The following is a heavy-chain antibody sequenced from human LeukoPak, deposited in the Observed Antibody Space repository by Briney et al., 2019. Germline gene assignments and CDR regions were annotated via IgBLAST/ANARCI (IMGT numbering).Heavy chain of an antibody. Sequence: GASVKVSCKASGYTFTSYGISWVRQAPGQGLEWVGRISPIFEIANYAQKFQGRVTITADKSTSTAYMELSSLRSEDSAIYYCAREFKQSNWNDGHWFDPWGQGTLVTVSS. CDR2: ISPIFEIA. V-gene: IGHV1-69*04. J-gene: IGHJ5*02. CDR3: AREFKQSNWNDGHWFDP. D-gene: IGHD1-20*01. CDR1: GYTFTSYG.